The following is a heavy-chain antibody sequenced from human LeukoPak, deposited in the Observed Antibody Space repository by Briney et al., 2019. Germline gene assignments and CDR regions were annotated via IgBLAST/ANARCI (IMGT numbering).Heavy chain of an antibody. V-gene: IGHV3-23*01. D-gene: IGHD6-19*01. CDR2: ISGSGGNT. CDR1: GFTFSSYA. J-gene: IGHJ4*02. Sequence: GGSLRLSCAASGFTFSSYAMTWVRQAPGKGLEWVSAISGSGGNTYYADSVKGRFTISRDNSKNTLYLQMNSLRAEDTAVYYCARDHSGWYYFDYWGQGTLVTVSS. CDR3: ARDHSGWYYFDY.